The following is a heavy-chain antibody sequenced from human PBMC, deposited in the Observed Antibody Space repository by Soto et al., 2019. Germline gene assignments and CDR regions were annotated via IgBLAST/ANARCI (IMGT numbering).Heavy chain of an antibody. V-gene: IGHV3-33*01. CDR1: EFTFSNYG. D-gene: IGHD3-10*01. CDR3: ARDAEYSGNGMDV. Sequence: QVQLVESGGGVVQPGRSLRLSCAASEFTFSNYGMHWVRQAPGKGLEWVAVILNDGSNRYHADSVKERFTISRDNSKNTLYLQRNSLRAEDTAVYYCARDAEYSGNGMDVWGPGTTVTVS. J-gene: IGHJ6*02. CDR2: ILNDGSNR.